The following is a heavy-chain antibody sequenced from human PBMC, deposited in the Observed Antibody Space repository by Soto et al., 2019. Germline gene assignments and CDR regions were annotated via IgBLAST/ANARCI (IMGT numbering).Heavy chain of an antibody. CDR2: SRGFSPYT. D-gene: IGHD2-15*01. J-gene: IGHJ6*02. Sequence: EVQLVESGGGLVKPGGSLRLSCIFSGFTFRTYTMNWVRQAPGKGLEWVSGSRGFSPYTFYAESVKGRFTISRDNAKNSMYLQLNSLRAEDTAVYYCARDRGYDAHAYYYNVMDVCGQGTTVTVSS. CDR3: ARDRGYDAHAYYYNVMDV. CDR1: GFTFRTYT. V-gene: IGHV3-21*01.